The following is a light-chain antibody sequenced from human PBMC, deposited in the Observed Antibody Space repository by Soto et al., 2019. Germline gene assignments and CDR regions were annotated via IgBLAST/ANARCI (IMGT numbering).Light chain of an antibody. CDR3: SSYAGSNNLV. J-gene: IGLJ1*01. CDR2: EVX. Sequence: QSVLTQPPSASGSPGQSVTISCTGTSSDVGGYNYVSWYQQHPGKAPXXMXXEVXXRXXXXXDSXXGSXSGNTASLTVSGXXXXXXXXYYXSSYAGSNNLVFGTGTKLTVL. CDR1: SSDVGGYNY. V-gene: IGLV2-8*01.